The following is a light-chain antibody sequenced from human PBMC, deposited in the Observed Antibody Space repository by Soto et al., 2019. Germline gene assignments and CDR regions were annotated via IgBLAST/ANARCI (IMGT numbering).Light chain of an antibody. CDR3: AAWDDTVRSYV. J-gene: IGLJ1*01. V-gene: IGLV1-47*01. Sequence: QSVLTQPPSVSGTPGQRVTISCSGGISNIGTNYVHWFQQLPGTAPKVLSNRDNQRPSGVPDRFSGSKSGTSASLAISGLRSEEAAEYYCAAWDDTVRSYVFGTGTKVTVL. CDR1: ISNIGTNY. CDR2: RDN.